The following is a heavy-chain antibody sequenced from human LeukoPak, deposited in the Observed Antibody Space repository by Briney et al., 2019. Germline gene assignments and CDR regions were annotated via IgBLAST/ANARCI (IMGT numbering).Heavy chain of an antibody. CDR3: AKGPYSSGWYKGGQYYFDY. CDR2: ISGSGGST. V-gene: IGHV3-23*01. CDR1: GFTFSSYA. Sequence: PGGSLRLSCAASGFTFSSYAMSWVRQAPGKGLEWVSAISGSGGSTYYADSVKGRFTISRDNSKNTLYLQMNSLRAEDTAVYYCAKGPYSSGWYKGGQYYFDYWGQGTLVTVSS. D-gene: IGHD6-19*01. J-gene: IGHJ4*02.